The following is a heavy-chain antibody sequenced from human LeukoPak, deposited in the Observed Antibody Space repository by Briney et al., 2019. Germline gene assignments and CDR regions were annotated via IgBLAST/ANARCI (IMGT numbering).Heavy chain of an antibody. D-gene: IGHD2-21*01. CDR3: ARYSSDGPFDY. CDR1: GFTFSSYS. J-gene: IGHJ4*02. CDR2: ITSSTTTT. V-gene: IGHV3-48*02. Sequence: GGSLRLSCAASGFTFSSYSMNWVRQAPGKGLEWVSFITSSTTTTHYADSVKDRFTISRDNAKNSVYLQMNSLRDEDTAVYYCARYSSDGPFDYWGQGTLVTVSS.